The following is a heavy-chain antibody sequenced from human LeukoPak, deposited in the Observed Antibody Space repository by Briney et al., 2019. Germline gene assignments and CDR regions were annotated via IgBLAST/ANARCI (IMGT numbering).Heavy chain of an antibody. CDR3: ARHRRDSSSWYSGHYFDY. CDR2: INHSGST. D-gene: IGHD6-13*01. J-gene: IGHJ4*02. Sequence: SETLSLTCAVYGGSFSGYYWSWIRQPPGKGLEWIGEINHSGSTYYNPSLKSRVTISVDTSKNQFSLKLSSVTAADTAVYYCARHRRDSSSWYSGHYFDYWGQGTLVTVSS. V-gene: IGHV4-34*01. CDR1: GGSFSGYY.